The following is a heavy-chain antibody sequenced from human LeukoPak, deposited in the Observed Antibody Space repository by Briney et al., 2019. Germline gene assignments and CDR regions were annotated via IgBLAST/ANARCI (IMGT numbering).Heavy chain of an antibody. V-gene: IGHV4-34*01. D-gene: IGHD1-7*01. Sequence: ETLSLTCAVYGGSFSGYYWGWIRQPPGKGLEWIGEINHSGSTNYNPSLKSRVTISVDTSKNQFSLKLSSVTAADTAVYYCARRIAYNWNYDKYFDYWGQGTLVTVSS. CDR2: INHSGST. CDR1: GGSFSGYY. J-gene: IGHJ4*02. CDR3: ARRIAYNWNYDKYFDY.